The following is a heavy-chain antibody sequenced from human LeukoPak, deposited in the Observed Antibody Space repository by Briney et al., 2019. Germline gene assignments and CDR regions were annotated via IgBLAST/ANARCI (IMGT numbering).Heavy chain of an antibody. CDR2: IYYSGST. V-gene: IGHV4-31*03. CDR3: ATRGGLYYDIYFDY. D-gene: IGHD3-9*01. CDR1: GVSISSGGYY. Sequence: SETLSLTCTVSGVSISSGGYYWSWIRQHPGKGLEWIGYIYYSGSTYYNPSLKSRVTISVDTSKNQFSLKLSSVTAADTAVYYCATRGGLYYDIYFDYWGQGTLVTVSS. J-gene: IGHJ4*02.